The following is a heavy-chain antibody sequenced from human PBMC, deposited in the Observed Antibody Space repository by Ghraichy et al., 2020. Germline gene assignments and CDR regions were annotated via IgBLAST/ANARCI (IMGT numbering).Heavy chain of an antibody. CDR2: ISWDGGST. CDR3: AKDGTVNEWYFDL. Sequence: GGSLRLSCAASGFTFDNYTMHWVRQAPGKGLEWVSLISWDGGSTYYADSVKGRFTISRDNSKNSLYLQMNSLRTEDTALYYCAKDGTVNEWYFDLWGRGTLVTVSS. V-gene: IGHV3-43*01. J-gene: IGHJ2*01. CDR1: GFTFDNYT. D-gene: IGHD4-17*01.